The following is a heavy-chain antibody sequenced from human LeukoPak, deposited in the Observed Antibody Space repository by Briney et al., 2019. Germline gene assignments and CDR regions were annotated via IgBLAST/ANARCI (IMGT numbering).Heavy chain of an antibody. Sequence: GGSLRLSCTVSGFTLSSYEMSWIRQAPGKGLEWVSSIDYDGGSGHYADSVKGRSTISRDNAKNSLYLQMNSLRAEDTAVYYCAELGITMIGGVWGKGTTVTISS. CDR3: AELGITMIGGV. D-gene: IGHD3-10*02. J-gene: IGHJ6*04. CDR1: GFTLSSYE. CDR2: IDYDGGSG. V-gene: IGHV3-48*03.